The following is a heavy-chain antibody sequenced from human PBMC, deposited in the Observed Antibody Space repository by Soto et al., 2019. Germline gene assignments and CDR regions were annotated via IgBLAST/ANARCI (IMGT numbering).Heavy chain of an antibody. CDR1: GGSFSSYY. CDR2: HYYSGST. J-gene: IGHJ4*02. CDR3: ARHDTHHDDYDY. Sequence: QVQLQESGPGLVKPSETLSLTCTVSGGSFSSYYWSWIRQPPGKGLEWIGYHYYSGSTNYNPSLNDRVPISVDTSKNQFALKLIPAAAADTAGYYSARHDTHHDDYDYRGQGTLVTVSS. D-gene: IGHD4-17*01. V-gene: IGHV4-59*08.